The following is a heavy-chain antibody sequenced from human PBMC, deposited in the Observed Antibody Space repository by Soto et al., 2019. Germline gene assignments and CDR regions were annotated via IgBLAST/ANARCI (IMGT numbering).Heavy chain of an antibody. CDR2: ISSSSSYT. J-gene: IGHJ4*02. Sequence: QVQLVESGGGLVKPGGSLRLSCAASGFTFSDYYMSWIRQAPGKGLEWVAYISSSSSYTNYADSVKGRFTISRDNAKKSLYLQMNSLRAGDTAVYYCARIRSGYDWGARGGYWGQGTLVTVSS. CDR1: GFTFSDYY. V-gene: IGHV3-11*06. CDR3: ARIRSGYDWGARGGY. D-gene: IGHD5-12*01.